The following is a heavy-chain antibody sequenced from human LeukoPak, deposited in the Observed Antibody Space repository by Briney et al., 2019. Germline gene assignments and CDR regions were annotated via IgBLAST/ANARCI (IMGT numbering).Heavy chain of an antibody. CDR2: IYSDCST. CDR3: ARDPQVSC. V-gene: IGHV3-53*01. CDR1: ASIVTSNY. Sequence: GGSLRPSSTASASIVTSNYTTWDRQAPGKGLEWDPVIYSDCSTFYAVSVKGPFTISRYTSKNTLYLQMTNLRARDTAVYYCARDPQVSCWGQGALVTVSS. J-gene: IGHJ4*02.